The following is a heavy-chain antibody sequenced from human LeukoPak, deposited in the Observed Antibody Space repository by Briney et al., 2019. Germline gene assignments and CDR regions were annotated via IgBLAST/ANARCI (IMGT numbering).Heavy chain of an antibody. J-gene: IGHJ4*02. CDR1: GYSISSGYY. D-gene: IGHD3-10*01. CDR3: ARDPVRGVFNY. Sequence: SETLSLTCTVSGYSISSGYYWGWIRQPPGKGLEWIGSIYHSGSTYYNPSLKSRVTISVDTSKNQFSLKLSSVTAADTAVYYCARDPVRGVFNYWGQGTPVTVSS. V-gene: IGHV4-38-2*02. CDR2: IYHSGST.